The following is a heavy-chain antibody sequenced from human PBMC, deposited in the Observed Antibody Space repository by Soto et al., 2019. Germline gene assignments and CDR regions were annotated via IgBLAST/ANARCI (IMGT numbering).Heavy chain of an antibody. CDR2: IYRSGST. D-gene: IGHD6-19*01. J-gene: IGHJ4*02. CDR3: AGGSGWYVFGFDY. Sequence: SETLSLTCAVSGGSIGSSNWWSWVRQPPGKGLEWIGGIYRSGSTNYNPSLKRSVTISVDKSKNQFSLKLSSVTAADTALFYCAGGSGWYVFGFDYWGQGTLVTVSS. CDR1: GGSIGSSNW. V-gene: IGHV4-4*02.